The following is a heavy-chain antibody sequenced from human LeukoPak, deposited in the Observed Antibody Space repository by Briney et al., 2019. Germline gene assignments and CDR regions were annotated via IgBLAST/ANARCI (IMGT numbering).Heavy chain of an antibody. CDR2: IKQSGRS. CDR3: ARLTLYGEGFDN. D-gene: IGHD4/OR15-4a*01. CDR1: GGSLSGYH. Sequence: SETLSLTCAVYGGSLSGYHWSWIRQPPGKGLEWIGEIKQSGRSSYNPSLKSRVTILVDTSKTQLSLKLSSVTAADTAVYYCARLTLYGEGFDNWGQGALVTVSS. J-gene: IGHJ4*02. V-gene: IGHV4-34*01.